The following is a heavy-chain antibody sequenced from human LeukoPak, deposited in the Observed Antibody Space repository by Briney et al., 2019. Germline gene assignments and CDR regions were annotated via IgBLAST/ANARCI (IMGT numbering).Heavy chain of an antibody. J-gene: IGHJ4*02. D-gene: IGHD3-10*01. CDR1: GYTFTIYY. CDR2: INPNSGGT. CDR3: ARAPDYGSGTPPGGDY. Sequence: ASVKVSCKASGYTFTIYYMQWVRQAPGQGLEWMGWINPNSGGTYYAQKFQGRVTMTRDTSISTAYMELSSLRSDDTAVYYCARAPDYGSGTPPGGDYWGQGTLVTASS. V-gene: IGHV1-2*02.